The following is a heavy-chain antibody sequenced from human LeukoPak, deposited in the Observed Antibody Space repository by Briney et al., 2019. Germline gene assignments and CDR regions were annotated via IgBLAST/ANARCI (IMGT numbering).Heavy chain of an antibody. J-gene: IGHJ4*02. Sequence: SETLSLTCTVSGGSISSSSYYWGWIRQPPGKGLEWIGSIYYSGSTYYNPSLKSRVTISVDTSKNQFSLKLSSVTAADTAVYYCARAGGSGSYFSYFDYWGQGTLVTVSS. V-gene: IGHV4-39*01. CDR1: GGSISSSSYY. CDR3: ARAGGSGSYFSYFDY. CDR2: IYYSGST. D-gene: IGHD1-26*01.